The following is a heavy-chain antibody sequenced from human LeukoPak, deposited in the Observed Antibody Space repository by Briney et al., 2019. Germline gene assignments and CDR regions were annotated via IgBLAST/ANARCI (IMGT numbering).Heavy chain of an antibody. CDR2: INPNSGGT. CDR1: GYTFTGYY. J-gene: IGHJ5*02. Sequence: VASVKVSCKASGYTFTGYYMHWVRQAPGQGLEWMGWINPNSGGTNYAQKFQGRVTMTRDTSISTAYMGLSRLRSDDTAVYYCAREPIYGDYVLLVDPWGQGTLVTVSS. V-gene: IGHV1-2*02. CDR3: AREPIYGDYVLLVDP. D-gene: IGHD4-17*01.